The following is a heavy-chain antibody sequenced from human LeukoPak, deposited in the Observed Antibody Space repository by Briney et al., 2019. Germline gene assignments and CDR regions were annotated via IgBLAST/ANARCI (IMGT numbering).Heavy chain of an antibody. CDR1: GFTFSSYW. V-gene: IGHV3-74*01. Sequence: GGSLRLSCAASGFTFSSYWMHWVRQAPGKGLMWVSRINIDGSSTTYADSVKGRFTISRDNARTTVCLQMSSLSAEDTAVYFCARGTHYFDYWGQGTLVTVSS. CDR2: INIDGSST. D-gene: IGHD1-14*01. J-gene: IGHJ4*02. CDR3: ARGTHYFDY.